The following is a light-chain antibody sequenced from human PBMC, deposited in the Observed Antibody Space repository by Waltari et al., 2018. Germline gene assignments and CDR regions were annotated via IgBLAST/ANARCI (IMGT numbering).Light chain of an antibody. CDR1: QSVSRP. J-gene: IGKJ4*02. Sequence: DIVLTHSRRTLSFSPGERATLSRRASQSVSRPLAWYQQKPGQAPRLLIYGASNRATGIPDRFSGSGSGTDFSLTISRLEPEDVAVYYCQHYGSLPATFGGGTKVEIK. V-gene: IGKV3-20*01. CDR3: QHYGSLPAT. CDR2: GAS.